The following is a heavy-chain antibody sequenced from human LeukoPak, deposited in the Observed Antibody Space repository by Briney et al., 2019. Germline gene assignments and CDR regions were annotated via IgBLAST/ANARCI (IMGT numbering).Heavy chain of an antibody. V-gene: IGHV1-24*01. CDR3: AKEGKGQLWSKALFDY. J-gene: IGHJ4*02. CDR2: FDPEGGET. D-gene: IGHD5-18*01. CDR1: GYTLTELS. Sequence: AASVKVSCKVSGYTLTELSMHWVRQAPGKGLEWMGGFDPEGGETIYAQKFQGRVTMTEDTSTDTAYMELSSLRSEDTAVYYCAKEGKGQLWSKALFDYWGQGTLVTVSS.